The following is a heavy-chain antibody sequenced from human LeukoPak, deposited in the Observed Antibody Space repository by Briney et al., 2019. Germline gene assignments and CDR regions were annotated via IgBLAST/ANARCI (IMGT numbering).Heavy chain of an antibody. CDR2: ICHSGST. Sequence: SETLSLTCTVSGYPISSGYCWGWIRQPPGKGLEWIGSICHSGSTYYNPSLKSRVTISVDTSKNQFSLKLSSVTAADTAVYYCARAPPAHYYDSSGPRQGFDPWGQGTLVTVSS. J-gene: IGHJ5*02. CDR1: GYPISSGYC. D-gene: IGHD3-22*01. CDR3: ARAPPAHYYDSSGPRQGFDP. V-gene: IGHV4-38-2*02.